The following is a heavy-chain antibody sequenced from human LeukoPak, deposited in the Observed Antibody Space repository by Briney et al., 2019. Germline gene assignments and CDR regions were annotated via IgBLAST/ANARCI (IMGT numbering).Heavy chain of an antibody. V-gene: IGHV3-33*08. CDR1: GFTVSSNF. J-gene: IGHJ4*02. CDR3: AREAEGFDY. Sequence: GGSLRLSCAASGFTVSSNFMSWVRQAPGKGLEWVAVIWYDGSNKYYADSVKGRFTISRDNSKNTLYLQMNSLRAEDTAVYYCAREAEGFDYWGQGTLVTVSS. CDR2: IWYDGSNK.